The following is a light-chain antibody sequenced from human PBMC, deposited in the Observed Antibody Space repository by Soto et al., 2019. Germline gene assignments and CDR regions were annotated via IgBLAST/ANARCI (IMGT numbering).Light chain of an antibody. Sequence: EIVLTQSPATLSLSPGERATLSCRASQSVSSYLAWYQQKPGQAPRLLIYDASNRATGIPARFSGSGSGTDFTLTISSLEPEDFAVYYCQQRSNWPGITFGQATRLEIK. J-gene: IGKJ5*01. CDR3: QQRSNWPGIT. V-gene: IGKV3-11*01. CDR1: QSVSSY. CDR2: DAS.